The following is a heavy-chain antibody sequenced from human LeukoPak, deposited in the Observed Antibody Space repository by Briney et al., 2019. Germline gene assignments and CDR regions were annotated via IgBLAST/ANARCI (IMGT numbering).Heavy chain of an antibody. V-gene: IGHV3-48*01. CDR3: ATGYCSSSSCTHYFDY. D-gene: IGHD2-2*01. Sequence: GGSLRDSCVACGFTSSTYIMNWVRQAAGKGVEWVSYISSSSNTIYYADSVKGRFTVSRDNAKNTLYLQMNSPRVEDTAVYYCATGYCSSSSCTHYFDYWSQGTLVTVSS. CDR2: ISSSSNTI. CDR1: GFTSSTYI. J-gene: IGHJ4*02.